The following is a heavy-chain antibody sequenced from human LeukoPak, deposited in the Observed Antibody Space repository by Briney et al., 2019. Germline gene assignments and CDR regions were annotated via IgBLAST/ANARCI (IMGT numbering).Heavy chain of an antibody. CDR2: MNPNSGNT. J-gene: IGHJ4*02. D-gene: IGHD2-2*01. Sequence: ASVKVSCKASGYTFTSYDINWVRQATGQGLEWMGWMNPNSGNTGYAQKFQGRVTITRNTSISTAYMELSSLRSEDTAVYCCATDIYCSSTSCYDYWGQGTLVTVSS. CDR3: ATDIYCSSTSCYDY. CDR1: GYTFTSYD. V-gene: IGHV1-8*03.